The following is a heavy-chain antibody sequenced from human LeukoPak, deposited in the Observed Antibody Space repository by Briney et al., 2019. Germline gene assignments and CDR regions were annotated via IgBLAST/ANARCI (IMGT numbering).Heavy chain of an antibody. CDR3: ASPPSMARG. CDR1: GITSCDYE. J-gene: IGHJ4*02. V-gene: IGHV3-48*03. Sequence: AGGSLRLSSAASGITSCDYEMIGVPPAPGKGLVWVSYISSSGTIIYYADSVKGPCTLSTDNATNPLYLQKKRPRAEAMAAYYSASPPSMARGWGQGTLVTV. D-gene: IGHD3-10*01. CDR2: ISSSGTII.